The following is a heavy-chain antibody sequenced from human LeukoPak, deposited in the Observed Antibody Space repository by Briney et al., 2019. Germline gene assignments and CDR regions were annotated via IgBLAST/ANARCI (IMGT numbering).Heavy chain of an antibody. J-gene: IGHJ4*02. V-gene: IGHV3-30*02. CDR3: AKGGGKGYSYGPDY. CDR1: GFTFSSYG. CDR2: IRYDGSNK. Sequence: GGSLRLSCAASGFTFSSYGMHWVRQAPGKGLEWVAFIRYDGSNKYYADSVKGRFTISRDNSKNTLYLQMNSLRAEDTAVYYCAKGGGKGYSYGPDYWGQGTLVTVSS. D-gene: IGHD5-18*01.